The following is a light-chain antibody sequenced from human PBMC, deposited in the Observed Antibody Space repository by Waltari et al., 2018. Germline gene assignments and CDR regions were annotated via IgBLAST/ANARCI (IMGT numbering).Light chain of an antibody. CDR2: AAS. Sequence: DIQMTQSPSSLSASVGDRVTITCRTSQSISSYLNWYQQKLGKAPKLLIYAASSLQSGVPSRFSGRGSGTDFTLTISSLQPEDFATYYCQQSYSTPRTFGQGTKVEIK. CDR3: QQSYSTPRT. V-gene: IGKV1-39*01. J-gene: IGKJ1*01. CDR1: QSISSY.